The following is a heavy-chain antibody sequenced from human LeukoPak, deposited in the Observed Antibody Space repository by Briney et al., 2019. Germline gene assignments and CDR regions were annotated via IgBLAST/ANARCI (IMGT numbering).Heavy chain of an antibody. V-gene: IGHV1-8*03. J-gene: IGHJ5*02. CDR3: ARTRIQYYDFWSGQPDNWFDP. D-gene: IGHD3-3*01. Sequence: ASVKVSCKAFGYTFTSYDINWVRQATGQGLELMGWMNPNSGNTGYAQKFQGRVTITRNTSISTAYMELSSLRSEDTAVYYCARTRIQYYDFWSGQPDNWFDPWGQGTLVTLSS. CDR1: GYTFTSYD. CDR2: MNPNSGNT.